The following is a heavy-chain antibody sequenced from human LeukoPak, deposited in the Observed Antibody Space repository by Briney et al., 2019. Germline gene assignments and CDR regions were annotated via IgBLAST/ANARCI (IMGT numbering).Heavy chain of an antibody. CDR1: GFTFSSYG. V-gene: IGHV3-30*03. CDR2: ISYGGSNK. D-gene: IGHD2-15*01. J-gene: IGHJ4*02. CDR3: ARLVGITYFDY. Sequence: PGGSLRLSCAASGFTFSSYGMHWVRQAPGKGLEWVAVISYGGSNKYYADSVKGRFTISRDNSKNTLYLQMNSLRAEDTAVYYCARLVGITYFDYWGQGTLVTVSS.